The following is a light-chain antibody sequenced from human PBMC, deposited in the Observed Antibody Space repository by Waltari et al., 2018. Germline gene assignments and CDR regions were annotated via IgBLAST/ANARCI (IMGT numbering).Light chain of an antibody. CDR1: RSDVGSYNL. V-gene: IGLV2-23*01. CDR2: EGS. CDR3: CSYAGSATPHV. Sequence: QSALTQPASVSGSPGQSITISCTGTRSDVGSYNLVSWYQQYPGKAPKLMIYEGSKRTSGVSNRFSGSKSGKTGSLTISGLQAEDEADYYCCSYAGSATPHVFGTGTKVIV. J-gene: IGLJ1*01.